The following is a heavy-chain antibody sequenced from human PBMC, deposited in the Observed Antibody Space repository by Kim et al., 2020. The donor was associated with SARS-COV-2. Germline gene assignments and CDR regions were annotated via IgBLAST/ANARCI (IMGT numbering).Heavy chain of an antibody. CDR1: GYTFTSYA. CDR2: INAGNGNT. V-gene: IGHV1-3*01. Sequence: ASVKVSCKASGYTFTSYAMHWVRQAPGQRLEWMGWINAGNGNTKYSQKFQGRVTITRDTSASTAYMELSSLRSEDTAVYYCARDNLEYSSGWPDYYYYGMDVWGQGTTVTVSS. J-gene: IGHJ6*02. D-gene: IGHD6-19*01. CDR3: ARDNLEYSSGWPDYYYYGMDV.